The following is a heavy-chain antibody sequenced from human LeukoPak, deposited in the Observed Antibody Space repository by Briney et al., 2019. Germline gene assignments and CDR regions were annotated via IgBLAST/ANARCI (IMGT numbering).Heavy chain of an antibody. Sequence: SVKVSCKASGGTFSSYAISWVRQAPGQGLEWMGGIIPIFGTANYAQKFQGRVTITADESTSTAYMELSSLRSEDTAVYYCARDPEYSSSSGDAFDIWGQGTMVTVSS. D-gene: IGHD6-6*01. J-gene: IGHJ3*02. V-gene: IGHV1-69*01. CDR2: IIPIFGTA. CDR3: ARDPEYSSSSGDAFDI. CDR1: GGTFSSYA.